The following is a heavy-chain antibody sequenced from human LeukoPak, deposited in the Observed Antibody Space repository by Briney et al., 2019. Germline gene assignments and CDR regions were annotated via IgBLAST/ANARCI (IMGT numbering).Heavy chain of an antibody. D-gene: IGHD5-24*01. CDR1: GFTFSTYG. V-gene: IGHV3-30*02. CDR2: IRYDGRNK. CDR3: AKDIEMATISFDY. Sequence: GGSLRLSCAASGFTFSTYGMHWVRQAPGKGLEWVAFIRYDGRNKYYADSVKGRFTISRDNSKNTLCLQMNSLRAEDTAVYYCAKDIEMATISFDYWGQGTLVTVSS. J-gene: IGHJ4*02.